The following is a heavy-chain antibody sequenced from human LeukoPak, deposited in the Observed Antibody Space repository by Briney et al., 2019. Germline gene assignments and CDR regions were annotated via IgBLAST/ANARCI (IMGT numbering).Heavy chain of an antibody. Sequence: GGSLRLSFAASGFTFSSYAMHWVRQAPGKGLEWVAVISYDGSNKYYADSVKGRFTISRDNSKNTLFLQMNSLRAEDRAVYYCAKDSLRTVPKASFDSWGQGTLVTVSS. D-gene: IGHD2-2*01. CDR1: GFTFSSYA. V-gene: IGHV3-30*04. CDR2: ISYDGSNK. J-gene: IGHJ4*02. CDR3: AKDSLRTVPKASFDS.